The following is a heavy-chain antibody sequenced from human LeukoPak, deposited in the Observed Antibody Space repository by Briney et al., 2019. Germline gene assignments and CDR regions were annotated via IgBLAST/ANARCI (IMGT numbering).Heavy chain of an antibody. CDR3: ARNFGGNYEMENRFDP. V-gene: IGHV4-59*08. J-gene: IGHJ5*02. D-gene: IGHD4-23*01. CDR2: IYYRGSS. CDR1: GGSINNYY. Sequence: SETLSLTCTVSGGSINNYYWSWIRQPPGKGLEWIGYIYYRGSSNYNPSLMRRVTISVDTSKNQFSLKLRSVTAADTAVYYCARNFGGNYEMENRFDPWGQGTLVTVSS.